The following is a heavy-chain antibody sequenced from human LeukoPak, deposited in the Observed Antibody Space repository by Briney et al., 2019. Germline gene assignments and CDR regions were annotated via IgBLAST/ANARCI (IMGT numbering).Heavy chain of an antibody. V-gene: IGHV3-21*01. J-gene: IGHJ4*02. CDR3: ASDRSLIASLYYFDN. D-gene: IGHD3-22*01. CDR2: ISGSGSYI. Sequence: PGGSVRLSCAASGITFSAYTMNWVRQAPGKGLEWVSSISGSGSYIFYADSVKGRFTISRDNAKNSLYLQMNSLRAEDTAVYYCASDRSLIASLYYFDNWGQGTLVTVSS. CDR1: GITFSAYT.